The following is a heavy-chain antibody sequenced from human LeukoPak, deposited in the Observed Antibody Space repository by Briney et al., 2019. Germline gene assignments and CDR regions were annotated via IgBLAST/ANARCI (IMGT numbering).Heavy chain of an antibody. J-gene: IGHJ6*02. V-gene: IGHV3-23*01. Sequence: GGSLRLSCAPSGFTFSNYAMSWVRQAPGKGLEWVSAISGSGGSTYYADSVNGRFTISRDNSKNTLYLQMNSLRAEDTAVYYCAKEENSSWYYYYYGMDVWGQGTTVTVSS. CDR3: AKEENSSWYYYYYGMDV. CDR1: GFTFSNYA. CDR2: ISGSGGST. D-gene: IGHD6-13*01.